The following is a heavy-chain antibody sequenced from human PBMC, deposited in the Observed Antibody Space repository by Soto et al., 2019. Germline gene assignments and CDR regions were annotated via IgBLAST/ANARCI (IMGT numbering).Heavy chain of an antibody. V-gene: IGHV2-26*01. CDR1: GFSLSNARMG. CDR3: ARTPVYCSGGSCYSHDAFDI. D-gene: IGHD2-15*01. Sequence: QVTLKESGPVLVKPTETLTLTCTVSGFSLSNARMGVSWIRQPPGKALEWLAHIFSNDEKSYSTSLKSRLTISKDTSKSQVVLTMTNMDPLDTATYYCARTPVYCSGGSCYSHDAFDIWGQGTMVTVSS. J-gene: IGHJ3*02. CDR2: IFSNDEK.